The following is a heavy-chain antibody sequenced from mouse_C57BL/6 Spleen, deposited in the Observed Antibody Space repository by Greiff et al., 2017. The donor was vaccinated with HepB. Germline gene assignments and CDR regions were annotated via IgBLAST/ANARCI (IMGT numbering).Heavy chain of an antibody. CDR1: GYTFTSYW. Sequence: QVQLQQPGAELVKPGASVKVSCKASGYTFTSYWMHWVKQRPGQGLEWIGRIHPSDSDTNYNQKFKGKATLTVDKSSSTAYMQLSSLTSEDSAVYYCAISALYDDYDGFAYWGQGTLVTVSA. V-gene: IGHV1-74*01. D-gene: IGHD2-4*01. J-gene: IGHJ3*01. CDR2: IHPSDSDT. CDR3: AISALYDDYDGFAY.